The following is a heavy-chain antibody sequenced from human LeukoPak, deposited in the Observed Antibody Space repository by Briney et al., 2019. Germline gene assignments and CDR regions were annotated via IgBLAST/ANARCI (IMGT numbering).Heavy chain of an antibody. CDR1: GFTFSTYS. CDR2: ISSRSYI. V-gene: IGHV3-21*01. Sequence: PGRSLRLSCAASGFTFSTYSMNWVRQAPGKGLEWVSSISSRSYIYYADSVKGRFIISRDNAKNSLYLQMNSLRAEDTALYYCARGGGDVPIDYWGQGTLVTVSS. J-gene: IGHJ4*02. D-gene: IGHD2-21*02. CDR3: ARGGGDVPIDY.